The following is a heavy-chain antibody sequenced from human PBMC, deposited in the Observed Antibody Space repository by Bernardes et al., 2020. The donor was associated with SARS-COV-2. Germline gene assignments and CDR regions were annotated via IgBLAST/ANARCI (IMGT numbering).Heavy chain of an antibody. CDR2: INHSGST. CDR3: ARGRVRGNYGYNWFDP. V-gene: IGHV4-34*01. J-gene: IGHJ5*02. Sequence: ETLSLTFVFYGGSFFGYYWSWLRQPPGKGLEWMGEINHSGSTNYDPSLKSRVTITVDTSKNQLSRELSSVTAAETAVYYCARGRVRGNYGYNWFDPWGQRTLVTVSS. CDR1: GGSFFGYY. D-gene: IGHD1-7*01.